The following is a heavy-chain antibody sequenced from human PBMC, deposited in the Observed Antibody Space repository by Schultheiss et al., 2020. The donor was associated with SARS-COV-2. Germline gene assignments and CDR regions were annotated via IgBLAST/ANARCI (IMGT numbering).Heavy chain of an antibody. J-gene: IGHJ4*02. V-gene: IGHV4-61*01. D-gene: IGHD5-24*01. CDR2: IYYSGST. CDR1: GGSVSSGSYY. CDR3: VRDQGDADNYCPYDC. Sequence: SETLSLTCTVSGGSVSSGSYYWSWIRQPPGKGLEWIGYIYYSGSTNYNPSLKSRVTISVDTSKNQFSLKLNSVTAADTAVYYCVRDQGDADNYCPYDCWGQGTLVTVSS.